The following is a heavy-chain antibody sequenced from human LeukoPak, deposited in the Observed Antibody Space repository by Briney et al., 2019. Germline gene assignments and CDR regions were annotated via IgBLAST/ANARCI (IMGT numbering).Heavy chain of an antibody. D-gene: IGHD6-13*01. J-gene: IGHJ3*02. CDR2: MNPNSGAT. Sequence: ASVKVSCKASGYTFIAYYIHWVRQAPGQGLEWMGWMNPNSGATNYAQEFQGRVTMTRDTSISTAYMELSRLTSDDTAVYYCARDRSSSSGVNAFDIWGQGTMVTVSS. V-gene: IGHV1-2*02. CDR3: ARDRSSSSGVNAFDI. CDR1: GYTFIAYY.